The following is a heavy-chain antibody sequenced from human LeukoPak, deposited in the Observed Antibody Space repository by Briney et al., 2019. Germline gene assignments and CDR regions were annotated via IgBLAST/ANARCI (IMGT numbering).Heavy chain of an antibody. V-gene: IGHV1-2*02. D-gene: IGHD3-10*01. Sequence: GASVKVSCKASGYTFTGYYMHWVRQAPGQGLEWMGWINPNSGGTNYAQKFQGRVTMTRDTSISTAYMELSRLRSGDTAVYYCARAHGSGSPIPDYWGQGTLVTVSS. CDR2: INPNSGGT. CDR3: ARAHGSGSPIPDY. CDR1: GYTFTGYY. J-gene: IGHJ4*02.